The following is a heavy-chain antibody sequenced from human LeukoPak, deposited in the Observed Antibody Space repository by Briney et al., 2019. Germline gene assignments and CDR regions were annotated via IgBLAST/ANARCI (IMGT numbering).Heavy chain of an antibody. Sequence: EGSLRLSCAASGFTVSSNYMTWVRQAPGKGLEWVSVIYNDGSTYHADSVKGRFTISRDNSKNTLYLQMNSLRVEDTAVYYCAKGKYYSGWYVEYWGQGTLVTVSS. CDR3: AKGKYYSGWYVEY. CDR1: GFTVSSNY. CDR2: IYNDGST. V-gene: IGHV3-53*01. J-gene: IGHJ4*02. D-gene: IGHD6-19*01.